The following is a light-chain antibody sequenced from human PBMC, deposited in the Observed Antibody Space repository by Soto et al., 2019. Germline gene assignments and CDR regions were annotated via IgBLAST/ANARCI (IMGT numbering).Light chain of an antibody. CDR1: GSNIGSNT. CDR2: SNN. V-gene: IGLV1-44*01. Sequence: QSVLTQSPSASGTPGQRVTISCSGSGSNIGSNTVNWYQQLPGTAPKLLIYSNNQRPSGVPDRFSGSKSGTSASLAISGLQSEDEADYHCAAWDDSLNGRVFGGGTKVTVL. CDR3: AAWDDSLNGRV. J-gene: IGLJ2*01.